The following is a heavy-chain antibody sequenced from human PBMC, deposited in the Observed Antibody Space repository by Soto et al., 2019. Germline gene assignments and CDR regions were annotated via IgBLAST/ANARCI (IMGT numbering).Heavy chain of an antibody. D-gene: IGHD3-3*01. CDR3: ARGTRITIFGVVINNWFDP. Sequence: PSETLSLTCAVYGGSFSGYYWSWIRQPPGKGLEWIGEINHSGSTNYNPSLKSRVTISVDTSKNQFSLKLSSVTAADTAVYYCARGTRITIFGVVINNWFDPWGQGTLVTVSS. CDR1: GGSFSGYY. J-gene: IGHJ5*02. V-gene: IGHV4-34*01. CDR2: INHSGST.